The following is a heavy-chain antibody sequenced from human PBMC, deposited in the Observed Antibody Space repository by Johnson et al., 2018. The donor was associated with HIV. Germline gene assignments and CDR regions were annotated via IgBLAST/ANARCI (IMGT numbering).Heavy chain of an antibody. CDR2: INWQGGTP. J-gene: IGHJ3*02. V-gene: IGHV3-20*04. Sequence: EVQLVESGGGLVQPGGSLRLSCEASGFTFDEYDMNWVRQAPGKGLEWVSGINWQGGTPGFADSVRGRFTISRDNAKNSLYLQVNSLRAEDTAVYYCARDTTSGLDGSSWDGAFDIWGQGTMVTVSS. CDR1: GFTFDEYD. D-gene: IGHD6-13*01. CDR3: ARDTTSGLDGSSWDGAFDI.